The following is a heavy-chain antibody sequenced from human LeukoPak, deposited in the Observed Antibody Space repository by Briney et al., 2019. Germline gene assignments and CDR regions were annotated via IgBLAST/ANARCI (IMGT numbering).Heavy chain of an antibody. V-gene: IGHV3-21*01. J-gene: IGHJ5*02. D-gene: IGHD6-19*01. CDR3: ARVLQWLARDWFDP. CDR1: GFTFSSYS. CDR2: ISSSSSYI. Sequence: GGSLRLSCAASGFTFSSYSMNWVRQAPGKGLEWVSSISSSSSYIYYADSVKGRFTISRDNAKNSLYLQMNSLRAEDTAVYYCARVLQWLARDWFDPWGQGTLVTVSS.